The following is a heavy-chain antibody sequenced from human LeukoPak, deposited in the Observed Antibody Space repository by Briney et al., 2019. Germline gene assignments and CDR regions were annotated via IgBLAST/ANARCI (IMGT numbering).Heavy chain of an antibody. CDR2: INAGNGNT. D-gene: IGHD3-10*01. Sequence: ASVKVSCKASGYTFTSFAITWVRQAPGQGLEWMGWINAGNGNTKYSQKFQGRVTITRDTSASTAYMELSSLRSEDTAVYYCARDTGYFDYWGQGTLVTVSS. J-gene: IGHJ4*02. CDR1: GYTFTSFA. V-gene: IGHV1-3*01. CDR3: ARDTGYFDY.